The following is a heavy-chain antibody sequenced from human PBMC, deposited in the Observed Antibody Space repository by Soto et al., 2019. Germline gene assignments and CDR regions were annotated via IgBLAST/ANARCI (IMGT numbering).Heavy chain of an antibody. J-gene: IGHJ3*01. CDR3: ARGDRGAFDL. Sequence: EVQLVESEGGLVQPGGSLRLSCAASGFTFSYYWMHWVRQAPGQGLVWVSRIHSDGSSTTYGDSVKGRVTISRDNAKNTLYLQMNSLRAEDTAVYYCARGDRGAFDLWGQGTMVTVSS. V-gene: IGHV3-74*01. CDR1: GFTFSYYW. CDR2: IHSDGSST. D-gene: IGHD2-21*02.